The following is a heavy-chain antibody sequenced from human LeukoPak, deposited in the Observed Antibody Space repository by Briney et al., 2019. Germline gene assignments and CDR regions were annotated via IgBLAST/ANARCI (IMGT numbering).Heavy chain of an antibody. J-gene: IGHJ5*02. D-gene: IGHD1-26*01. Sequence: GDPLKISCKGSGYSFITYWIAWVRQMPGKGLEWMGIIYPGDSDTRYSPSFQGQVTISADKSISTAYLQWSSLKTSDTAIYYCARRPLGSPNWFDPWGQGTLVTVSS. V-gene: IGHV5-51*01. CDR3: ARRPLGSPNWFDP. CDR1: GYSFITYW. CDR2: IYPGDSDT.